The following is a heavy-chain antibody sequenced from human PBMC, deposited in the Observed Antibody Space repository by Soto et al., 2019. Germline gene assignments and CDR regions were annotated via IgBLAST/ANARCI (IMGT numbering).Heavy chain of an antibody. CDR1: GFTFSSYA. J-gene: IGHJ4*02. Sequence: EVQLLESGGGLVQPGGSLRLSCAASGFTFSSYAMSWVRQAPGRGLEWVSHISGSTTSTYYADSVEGRFTVSRDNSKNTLYLQMNSLRAEDTAVYYCAKDSTTVTSFFDYWGQGTQVTVSS. CDR3: AKDSTTVTSFFDY. CDR2: ISGSTTST. V-gene: IGHV3-23*01. D-gene: IGHD4-17*01.